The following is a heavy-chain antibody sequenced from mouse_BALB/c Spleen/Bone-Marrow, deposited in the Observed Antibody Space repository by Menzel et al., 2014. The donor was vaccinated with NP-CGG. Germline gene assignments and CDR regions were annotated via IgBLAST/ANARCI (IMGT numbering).Heavy chain of an antibody. J-gene: IGHJ1*01. Sequence: VQLQQSGAELVKPGASVKLSCTASGFNVKDTYMHWVKQRPEQGLEWIGRIDPANGNTKYDPKFQGKATITADTSSNTAYLQLRRLTSEDTAVYYCARGGTTATWYFDVWGAGTTVTVSS. CDR3: ARGGTTATWYFDV. CDR1: GFNVKDTY. D-gene: IGHD1-2*01. V-gene: IGHV14-3*02. CDR2: IDPANGNT.